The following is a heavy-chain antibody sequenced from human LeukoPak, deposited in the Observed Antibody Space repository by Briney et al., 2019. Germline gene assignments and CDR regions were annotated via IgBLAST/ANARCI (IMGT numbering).Heavy chain of an antibody. V-gene: IGHV3-7*01. Sequence: GGSLRLSCAASGFTFSSYWMSWVRQAPGKGLKWVAHIKQDGSEKDYVDSVKGRFTISRDNAKNSLYLQMNSLRVEDTAVYYCARDIAVAAYWFDPWGQGTLVTVS. J-gene: IGHJ5*02. CDR3: ARDIAVAAYWFDP. CDR2: IKQDGSEK. D-gene: IGHD6-19*01. CDR1: GFTFSSYW.